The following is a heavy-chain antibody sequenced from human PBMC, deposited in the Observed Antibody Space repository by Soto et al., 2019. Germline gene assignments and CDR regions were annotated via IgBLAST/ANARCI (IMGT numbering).Heavy chain of an antibody. CDR3: AKDSDYGDYVFDY. J-gene: IGHJ4*02. CDR2: ISYDGSNK. Sequence: LRLSCAASGFTFSSYGMHWVRQAPGKGLEWVAVISYDGSNKYYADSVKGRFTISRDNSKNTLYLQMNSLRAEDTAVYYCAKDSDYGDYVFDYWGQGTLVTVSS. D-gene: IGHD4-17*01. CDR1: GFTFSSYG. V-gene: IGHV3-30*18.